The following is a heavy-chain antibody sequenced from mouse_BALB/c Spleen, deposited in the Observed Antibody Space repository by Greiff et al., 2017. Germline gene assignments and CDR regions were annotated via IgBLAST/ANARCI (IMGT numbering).Heavy chain of an antibody. V-gene: IGHV14-3*02. Sequence: EVKLVESGAELVKPGASVKLSCTASGFNIKDTYMHWVKQRPEQGLEWIGRIDPANGNTKYDPKFQGKATITADTSSNTAYLQLSSLTSEDTAVYYCARRSTMITTVAYWGQGTLVTVSA. CDR3: ARRSTMITTVAY. J-gene: IGHJ3*01. CDR1: GFNIKDTY. CDR2: IDPANGNT. D-gene: IGHD2-4*01.